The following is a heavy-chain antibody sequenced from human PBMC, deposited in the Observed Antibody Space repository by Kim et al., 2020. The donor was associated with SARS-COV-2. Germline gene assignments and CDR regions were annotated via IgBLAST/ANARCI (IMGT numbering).Heavy chain of an antibody. V-gene: IGHV3-23*01. CDR3: AKRLGPTTPNFDY. D-gene: IGHD1-26*01. Sequence: GSLRLSCAASGFTFSSYGMSWVRQAPGKGLEWVSAISSTGADRNYANSVKGRFTISRDNSKNTLYLQMNSLRDEDTAVYYCAKRLGPTTPNFDYWGPGTLVTVSS. CDR1: GFTFSSYG. J-gene: IGHJ4*02. CDR2: ISSTGADR.